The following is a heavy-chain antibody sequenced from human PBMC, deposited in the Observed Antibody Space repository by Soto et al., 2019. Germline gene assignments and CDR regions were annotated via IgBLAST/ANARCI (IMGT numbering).Heavy chain of an antibody. J-gene: IGHJ6*02. CDR2: INHSGST. CDR3: ARRRNPFTTDFYYYGMDV. CDR1: GGCVSGSY. V-gene: IGHV4-34*01. D-gene: IGHD3-22*01. Sequence: XASLSLTCGVSGGCVSGSYWSWMRQSPGKGLEWIGEINHSGSTNYNPSLKSRVTISIDTSKNQFSLKLRSVTAADTAVYFCARRRNPFTTDFYYYGMDVCGQRTTVTVSS.